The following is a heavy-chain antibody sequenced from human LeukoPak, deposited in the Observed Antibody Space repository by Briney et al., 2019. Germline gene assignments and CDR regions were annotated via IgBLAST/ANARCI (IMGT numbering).Heavy chain of an antibody. CDR1: GGSISSSSYY. D-gene: IGHD3-3*01. CDR3: ARPRDYDFWSGSPSWSDAFDI. CDR2: IYYSGST. J-gene: IGHJ3*02. V-gene: IGHV4-39*01. Sequence: SETLSLTCTVSGGSISSSSYYWGWIRQPPGKGLEWIGSIYYSGSTYYNPSLKSRVTISVDTSKNQFSLKLSSVTAAGTAVYYCARPRDYDFWSGSPSWSDAFDIWGQGTMVTVSS.